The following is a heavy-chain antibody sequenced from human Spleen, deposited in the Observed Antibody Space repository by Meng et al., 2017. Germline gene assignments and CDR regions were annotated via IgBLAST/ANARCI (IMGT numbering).Heavy chain of an antibody. CDR2: IFYTGST. J-gene: IGHJ5*01. CDR1: GGSVSGGTYS. V-gene: IGHV4-61*01. CDR3: ARGYYYVSGTYFDS. D-gene: IGHD3-10*01. Sequence: QLQAAGPGFVMLSETLSLPCTVSGGSVSGGTYSWTWFRQPPGKGLEWIGYIFYTGSTNYNPSLKSRVTISVDTSKNQFSLKLSSVTAADTAMYYCARGYYYVSGTYFDSWGQGALVTVSS.